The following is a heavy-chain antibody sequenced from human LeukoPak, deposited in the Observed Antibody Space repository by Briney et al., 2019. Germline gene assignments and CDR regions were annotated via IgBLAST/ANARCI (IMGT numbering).Heavy chain of an antibody. D-gene: IGHD3-16*02. CDR1: GGSISSGGYY. J-gene: IGHJ4*02. CDR3: ARGVRGVWGSYRGSHNLDY. CDR2: IYYSGST. V-gene: IGHV4-31*03. Sequence: SETLSLTCTVSGGSISSGGYYWSWIRQHPGKGLEWIGYIYYSGSTYYNPSLKSRVTISVDTSKNQFSLKLSSVTAADTAVYYCARGVRGVWGSYRGSHNLDYWGQGTLVTVSS.